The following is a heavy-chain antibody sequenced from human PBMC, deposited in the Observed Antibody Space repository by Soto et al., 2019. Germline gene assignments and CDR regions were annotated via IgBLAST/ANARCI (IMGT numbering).Heavy chain of an antibody. V-gene: IGHV3-23*01. Sequence: EVQLLESGGGFVKPGGSLRLSCTASGVGLSTYAISWVRQAPGKGLERVSVISGNSGKTDYADSVKGRFSISRDKSENTVYLQMNRLRAEDTAVYYCALPSCGGDCYSPFDYCGQGTLVTVSS. CDR3: ALPSCGGDCYSPFDY. J-gene: IGHJ4*02. CDR2: ISGNSGKT. D-gene: IGHD2-21*02. CDR1: GVGLSTYA.